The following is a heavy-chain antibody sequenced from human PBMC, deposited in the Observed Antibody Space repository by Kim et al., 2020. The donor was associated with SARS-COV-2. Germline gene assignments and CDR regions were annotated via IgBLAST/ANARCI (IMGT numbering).Heavy chain of an antibody. J-gene: IGHJ4*02. V-gene: IGHV4-34*01. CDR1: GGSFSGYY. Sequence: SETLSLTCAVYGGSFSGYYWSWIRQPPGKGLEWIGEINHSGSTNYNPSLKSRITITVDTTTNQFSLKLSSVTAADTAVYYCARGNPNYYDSSGYVDYWGQGTLVTVSS. CDR3: ARGNPNYYDSSGYVDY. CDR2: INHSGST. D-gene: IGHD3-22*01.